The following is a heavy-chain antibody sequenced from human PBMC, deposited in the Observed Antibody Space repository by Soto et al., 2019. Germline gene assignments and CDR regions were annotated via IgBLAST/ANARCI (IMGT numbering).Heavy chain of an antibody. V-gene: IGHV4-31*03. J-gene: IGHJ4*02. CDR2: IFYSGNT. CDR3: AREGRSAAPQAGFDL. CDR1: GNSISAGAYY. D-gene: IGHD3-10*01. Sequence: SETLSLTCTVSGNSISAGAYYWSWLRQHPVKGLEWIGHIFYSGNTHYSPSLESRVTISVDTSKNQFSIKLTSVTVADTAIYYCAREGRSAAPQAGFDLWRQGTLVTVSS.